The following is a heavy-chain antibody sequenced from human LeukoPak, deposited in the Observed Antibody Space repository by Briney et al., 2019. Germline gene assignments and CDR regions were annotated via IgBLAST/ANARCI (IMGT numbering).Heavy chain of an antibody. J-gene: IGHJ4*02. V-gene: IGHV3-23*01. CDR2: ISGSGGST. CDR3: AKDSWYSGSYYYFDY. CDR1: GFTFSSYA. Sequence: GGSLRLSCAASGFTFSSYAMSWVRQAPGKGLEWVSAISGSGGSTYYADSVKGRFTISRDNSKNTLYLQMNSPRAEDTAVYYCAKDSWYSGSYYYFDYWGQGTLVTVSS. D-gene: IGHD1-26*01.